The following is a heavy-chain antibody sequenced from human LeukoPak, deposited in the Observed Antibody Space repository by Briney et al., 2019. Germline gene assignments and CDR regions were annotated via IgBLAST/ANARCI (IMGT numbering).Heavy chain of an antibody. CDR1: GGSFSGYY. V-gene: IGHV4-34*01. D-gene: IGHD3-10*01. CDR2: INHSGST. J-gene: IGHJ5*02. CDR3: ARKKYYYGSGSYFVDWFDP. Sequence: SETLSLTCAVYGGSFSGYYWSWIRQPPGKGLEWIGEINHSGSTNYNPSLKSRVTISVDTSKNQFSLKLSSVTAADTAVYYCARKKYYYGSGSYFVDWFDPWGQGTLVTVSS.